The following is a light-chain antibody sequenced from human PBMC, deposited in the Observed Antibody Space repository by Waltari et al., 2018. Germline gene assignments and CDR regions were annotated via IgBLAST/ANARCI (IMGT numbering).Light chain of an antibody. Sequence: QSALTQPASVSGSPGQSITISCTGTRSDDGKYKTVSWDQQHPGKAPKLMIYAVSKRPSGFSDRFACSKSGDMASLTISGLQPEDEAEYFCSSYAGSSKGVFGGGTKVTVL. J-gene: IGLJ2*01. CDR1: RSDDGKYKT. V-gene: IGLV2-23*02. CDR2: AVS. CDR3: SSYAGSSKGV.